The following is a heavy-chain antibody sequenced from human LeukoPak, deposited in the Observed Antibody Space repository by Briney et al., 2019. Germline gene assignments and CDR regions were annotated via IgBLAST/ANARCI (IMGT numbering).Heavy chain of an antibody. J-gene: IGHJ4*02. CDR2: ISSSSSTI. CDR1: GFTFSSYS. V-gene: IGHV3-48*04. Sequence: PGGSLRLSCAASGFTFSSYSMNWVRQAPGQGLGWVSYISSSSSTIYYADSVKGRFTISRDNAKNSLYLQMNSLRAEDTALYYCAKDRGYGGYDSESFDYWGQGTLVTVSS. CDR3: AKDRGYGGYDSESFDY. D-gene: IGHD5-12*01.